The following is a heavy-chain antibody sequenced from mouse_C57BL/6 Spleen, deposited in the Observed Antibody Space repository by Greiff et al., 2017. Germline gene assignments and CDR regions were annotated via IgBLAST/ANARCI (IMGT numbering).Heavy chain of an antibody. CDR2: IWWGDDK. CDR3: ARMDEEGWYFDV. CDR1: GFSLSTFGMG. Sequence: QVTLKESGPGILQPSQTLSLTCSFSGFSLSTFGMGVGWIRQPSGKGLEWLAHIWWGDDKYYNPALKSLLTIAKSTSKNHVFLKIANVSTADTATYSCARMDEEGWYFDVWGTGTTVTVSS. J-gene: IGHJ1*03. V-gene: IGHV8-8*01.